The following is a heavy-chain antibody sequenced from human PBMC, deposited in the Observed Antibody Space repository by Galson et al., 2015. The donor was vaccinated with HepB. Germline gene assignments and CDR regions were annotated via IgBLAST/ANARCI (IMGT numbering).Heavy chain of an antibody. Sequence: ETLSLTCTVSRGSISPYYWSWIRQPPGKGLEWIGYIYHNGNNNQNPSLKSRVTFSVDMSKSQFSLKLSSVTAADTAIYYCARLLSYYYDSSAYYQGGYFDLWGRGALVTVSS. J-gene: IGHJ2*01. V-gene: IGHV4-59*08. CDR3: ARLLSYYYDSSAYYQGGYFDL. CDR2: IYHNGNN. CDR1: RGSISPYY. D-gene: IGHD3-22*01.